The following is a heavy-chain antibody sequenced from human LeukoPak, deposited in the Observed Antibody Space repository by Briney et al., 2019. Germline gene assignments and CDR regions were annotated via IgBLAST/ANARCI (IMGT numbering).Heavy chain of an antibody. D-gene: IGHD6-6*01. CDR2: ISWSTGTI. CDR3: ARDLPQYNSSSYSYYYGMDV. J-gene: IGHJ6*02. Sequence: PGRSLRLSCAASGFPFDDFAMHWVRQAPGKGLEWVSGISWSTGTIGYADSVKGRFTISRDNAKNSLYLQMNSLRAEDTAISYCARDLPQYNSSSYSYYYGMDVWGQGTTVTVSS. V-gene: IGHV3-9*01. CDR1: GFPFDDFA.